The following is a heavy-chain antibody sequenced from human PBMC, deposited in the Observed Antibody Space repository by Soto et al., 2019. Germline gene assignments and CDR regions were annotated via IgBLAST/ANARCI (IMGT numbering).Heavy chain of an antibody. Sequence: VQMVQSGAEVKKPGSSVKVSCKASGGTFSSFTSSWVRQAPVQWLEWMGGIIPIYGTANYAQKLQGRVTITADASTTTAYMELSSLRSEDTAVYDCAKYRRADWEAYYYYAMDVWGQGTTVTVSS. CDR1: GGTFSSFT. J-gene: IGHJ6*02. D-gene: IGHD1-26*01. V-gene: IGHV1-69*01. CDR2: IIPIYGTA. CDR3: AKYRRADWEAYYYYAMDV.